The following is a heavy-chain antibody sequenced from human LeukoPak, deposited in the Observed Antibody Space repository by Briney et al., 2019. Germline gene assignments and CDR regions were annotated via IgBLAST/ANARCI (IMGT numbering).Heavy chain of an antibody. Sequence: SVNVSFKASGGTFISYAISWVGQAPGQGGGGRGGIIPIFGTANYAQKFQGRVTITTDEATSTAYMELSSLRSEDTAVYYCARGRAIPNGHYYYYYMDVWGKGTTVTVSS. CDR3: ARGRAIPNGHYYYYYMDV. V-gene: IGHV1-69*05. J-gene: IGHJ6*03. CDR1: GGTFISYA. D-gene: IGHD2-8*01. CDR2: IIPIFGTA.